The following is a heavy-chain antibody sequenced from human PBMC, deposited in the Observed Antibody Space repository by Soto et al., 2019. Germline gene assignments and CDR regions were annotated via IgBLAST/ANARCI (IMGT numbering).Heavy chain of an antibody. CDR3: AKEPVGPDWYFDL. V-gene: IGHV3-23*01. CDR1: GFTFRSYA. Sequence: TGGSLRLSCAASGFTFRSYAMIWVRQAPGKGLEWVSGISGSGISTRYADSVKGRFTVSRDNSKNTLYLQMNSLRAEDTAVYNCAKEPVGPDWYFDLWGRGTLVTVSS. CDR2: ISGSGIST. J-gene: IGHJ2*01.